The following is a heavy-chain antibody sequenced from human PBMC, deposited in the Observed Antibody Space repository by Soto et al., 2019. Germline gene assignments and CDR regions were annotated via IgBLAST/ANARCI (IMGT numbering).Heavy chain of an antibody. Sequence: GASVKVSCKASGGTFSSYAISWVRQAPGQGLEWMGGIIPIFGTANYAQKFQGRVTITADESTSTAYMELSSLRSEDTAVYYCASHVDRAAPRDYWGQGTLVTVS. D-gene: IGHD6-25*01. V-gene: IGHV1-69*13. J-gene: IGHJ4*02. CDR3: ASHVDRAAPRDY. CDR2: IIPIFGTA. CDR1: GGTFSSYA.